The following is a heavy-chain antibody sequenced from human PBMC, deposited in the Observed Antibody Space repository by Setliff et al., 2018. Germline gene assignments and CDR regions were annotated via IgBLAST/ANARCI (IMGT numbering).Heavy chain of an antibody. CDR3: ARALYPSSFIGHNWFDP. CDR2: IYPDDSDT. CDR1: ASTFSNHW. J-gene: IGHJ5*02. V-gene: IGHV5-51*01. D-gene: IGHD2-2*01. Sequence: PGESLKLSCKDSASTFSNHWIVWVRQMPGKGLEWMGMIYPDDSDTKYHPSFQGQVTISADKSISTAYLQWSSLKASDTAMYYCARALYPSSFIGHNWFDPWGQGTLVTVSS.